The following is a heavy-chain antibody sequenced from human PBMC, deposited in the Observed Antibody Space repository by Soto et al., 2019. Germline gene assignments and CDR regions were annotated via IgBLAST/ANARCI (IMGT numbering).Heavy chain of an antibody. CDR1: GGSISSGDYY. Sequence: QVQLQESGPGLVKPSQTLSLTCTVSGGSISSGDYYWSWIRQPPGKGLEWIGYIYYSGSTYYNPSLTSRVTISVDTSKNQFSLKLSSVTAADTAVYYCARGRRLLWFGELSSWFDPWGQGTLVTVSS. CDR2: IYYSGST. D-gene: IGHD3-10*01. V-gene: IGHV4-30-4*01. CDR3: ARGRRLLWFGELSSWFDP. J-gene: IGHJ5*02.